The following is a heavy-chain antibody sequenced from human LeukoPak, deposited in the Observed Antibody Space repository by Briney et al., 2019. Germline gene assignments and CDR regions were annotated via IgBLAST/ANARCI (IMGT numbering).Heavy chain of an antibody. Sequence: GGSLRLSCAASGFTHSAYAIHWVRQAPGKGLEWVAVIWYDGSNKYYADSVKGRFTISRDNSKNTLYLQMNSLRAEDTAVYYCASYVLGDAFDIWGQGTMVTVSS. V-gene: IGHV3-33*08. CDR2: IWYDGSNK. D-gene: IGHD3-3*02. CDR1: GFTHSAYA. J-gene: IGHJ3*02. CDR3: ASYVLGDAFDI.